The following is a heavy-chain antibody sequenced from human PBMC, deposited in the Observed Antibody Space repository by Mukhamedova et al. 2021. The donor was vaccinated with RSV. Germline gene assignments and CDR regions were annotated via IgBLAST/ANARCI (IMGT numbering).Heavy chain of an antibody. Sequence: FTVSSKYMSWVRQAPWTCLHWVSALYVYGTTHYADSVKGRFTVSRDNSKNTLFLQMNRLTPEDTAVYYCATPSRGITSYFDYWG. CDR2: LYVYGTT. D-gene: IGHD1-20*01. CDR3: ATPSRGITSYFDY. CDR1: FTVSSKY. V-gene: IGHV3-66*03. J-gene: IGHJ4*01.